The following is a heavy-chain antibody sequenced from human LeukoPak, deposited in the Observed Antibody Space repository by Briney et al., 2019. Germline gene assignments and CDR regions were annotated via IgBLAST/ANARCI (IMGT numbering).Heavy chain of an antibody. Sequence: ASVKVSCKASGHTFAGYYMYWVRQAPGQGFEWVGWIHPDSGGTHSAQHLRGRVTMTWDRSITTAYMELSRLESDDTAVYYCARDGPSRMVEFDCWGQGTLVTVSS. D-gene: IGHD3-10*01. CDR3: ARDGPSRMVEFDC. CDR1: GHTFAGYY. J-gene: IGHJ4*02. V-gene: IGHV1-2*02. CDR2: IHPDSGGT.